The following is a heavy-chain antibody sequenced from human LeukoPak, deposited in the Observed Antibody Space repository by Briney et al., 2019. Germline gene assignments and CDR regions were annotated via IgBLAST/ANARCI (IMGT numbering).Heavy chain of an antibody. V-gene: IGHV3-30*02. CDR2: IHYDGSNK. J-gene: IGHJ4*02. D-gene: IGHD5-24*01. Sequence: PGGSLRLSCAASGFSFSSSAMHWVRQAPGKGLDWVAFIHYDGSNKYYADSVKGRFTISRDNSKNTLYLQMNSLRAEDTAVYYCAKSGYNRFDYWGQGTLVTVSS. CDR3: AKSGYNRFDY. CDR1: GFSFSSSA.